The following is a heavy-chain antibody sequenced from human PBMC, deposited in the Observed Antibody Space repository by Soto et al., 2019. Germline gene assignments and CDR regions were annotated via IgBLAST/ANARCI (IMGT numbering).Heavy chain of an antibody. J-gene: IGHJ4*02. CDR2: ISKDGNSK. D-gene: IGHD3-10*01. V-gene: IGHV3-30-3*01. CDR3: ARDPQGSYCYIDY. Sequence: PGGSLRLSCVASGRTFSVYPMSWVRHAPGKGLEWVTIISKDGNSKHYADSVKGRFTISRDNSKNTLFLQMNSLRAEDTAVYYCARDPQGSYCYIDYWGQGTPVTVSS. CDR1: GRTFSVYP.